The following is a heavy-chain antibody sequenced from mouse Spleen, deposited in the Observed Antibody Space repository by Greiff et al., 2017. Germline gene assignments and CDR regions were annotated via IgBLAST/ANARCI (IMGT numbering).Heavy chain of an antibody. D-gene: IGHD1-1*01. Sequence: VQLQQSEPELVKPGASVKISCMASGYSFTAYNMNWVKQSNGKSLQWIGVINPNYGTTSYNQKFKGKATLTVDQSSRTAYMQLNSMTSEDSAVYYWARGGYGSSPAWFAYWGQGTLVTVSA. V-gene: IGHV1-39*01. CDR1: GYSFTAYN. CDR3: ARGGYGSSPAWFAY. CDR2: INPNYGTT. J-gene: IGHJ3*01.